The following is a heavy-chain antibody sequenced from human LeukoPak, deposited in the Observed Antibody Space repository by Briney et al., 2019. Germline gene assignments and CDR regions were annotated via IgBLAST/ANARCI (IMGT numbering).Heavy chain of an antibody. CDR2: IYCSGST. J-gene: IGHJ4*02. Sequence: SETLSLTCTVSGGSISSGGYYWSWIRQHPGKGLEWIGYIYCSGSTYYNPSLKSRVTISVDTSKNQFSLKLSSVTAADTAVYYCARGAAGYSNPFDYWGQGTLVTVSS. D-gene: IGHD4-11*01. CDR3: ARGAAGYSNPFDY. V-gene: IGHV4-31*03. CDR1: GGSISSGGYY.